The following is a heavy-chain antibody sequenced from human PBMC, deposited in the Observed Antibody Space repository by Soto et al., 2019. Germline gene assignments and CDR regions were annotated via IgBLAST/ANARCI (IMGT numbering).Heavy chain of an antibody. D-gene: IGHD3-10*01. CDR2: IIPIFGTA. CDR1: GGTFSSYA. J-gene: IGHJ4*02. V-gene: IGHV1-69*01. Sequence: QVQLVQSGAEVKKPGSSVKVSCKASGGTFSSYAISWVRQAPGQGLEWMGGIIPIFGTANYAQKFQGRVTITADESTSTAYMELSSLRSEDTAVYYCARSGRGGQIWFGGPYDYWGQGTLVTVSS. CDR3: ARSGRGGQIWFGGPYDY.